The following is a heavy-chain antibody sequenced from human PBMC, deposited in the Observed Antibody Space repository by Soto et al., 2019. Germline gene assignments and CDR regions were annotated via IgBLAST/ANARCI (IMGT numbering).Heavy chain of an antibody. CDR2: SNSDGTST. CDR3: TRANIEVVVPDY. J-gene: IGHJ4*02. CDR1: GFTFRSYW. V-gene: IGHV3-74*01. D-gene: IGHD2-15*01. Sequence: PGGSLRLSCAASGFTFRSYWMHWVRQAPGKGLVWVSRSNSDGTSTTYADSVKGRFTISRDNAKNTLYLQMNSLRAEGTAVYYCTRANIEVVVPDYWGQGTLVTVSS.